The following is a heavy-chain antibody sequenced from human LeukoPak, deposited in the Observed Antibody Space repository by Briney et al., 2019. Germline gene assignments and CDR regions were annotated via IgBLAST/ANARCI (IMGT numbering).Heavy chain of an antibody. Sequence: KPGGSLRLSCAASGFTFSSYSMNWVRQPPGKGLEWIGYIYYSGSTYYNPSLKSRVTISVDTSKNQFSLKLSPVTAADTAVYYCARDPYYDFWSGYPVWGQGTLVTVSS. J-gene: IGHJ4*02. CDR1: GFTFSSYS. V-gene: IGHV4-30-4*08. CDR2: IYYSGST. CDR3: ARDPYYDFWSGYPV. D-gene: IGHD3-3*01.